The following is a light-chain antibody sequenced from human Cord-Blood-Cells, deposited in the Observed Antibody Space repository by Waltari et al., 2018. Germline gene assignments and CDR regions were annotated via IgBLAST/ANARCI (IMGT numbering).Light chain of an antibody. CDR2: SNN. Sequence: QSVLTQPPSASGTPGPRVTIPFSGTSSNIGGNTLNWYQQLPGTAPKLLIYSNNQRPSGVPDRFSGSKSGTSASLAISGLQSEDEADYYCAAWDDSLNGSYVFGTGTKVTVL. J-gene: IGLJ1*01. V-gene: IGLV1-44*01. CDR1: SSNIGGNT. CDR3: AAWDDSLNGSYV.